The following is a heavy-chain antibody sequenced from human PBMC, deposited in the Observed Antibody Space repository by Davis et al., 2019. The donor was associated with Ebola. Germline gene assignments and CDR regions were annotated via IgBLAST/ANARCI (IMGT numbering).Heavy chain of an antibody. CDR3: ARSPPFYSSSSGWFDP. D-gene: IGHD6-13*01. CDR1: GFTFDDYG. V-gene: IGHV3-30*03. J-gene: IGHJ5*02. Sequence: GESLKISCAASGFTFDDYGMSWVRQAPGKGLEWVAVISYDGSNKYYADSVKGRFTISRDNSKNTLYLQMNSLRAEDTAVYYCARSPPFYSSSSGWFDPWGQGTLVTVSS. CDR2: ISYDGSNK.